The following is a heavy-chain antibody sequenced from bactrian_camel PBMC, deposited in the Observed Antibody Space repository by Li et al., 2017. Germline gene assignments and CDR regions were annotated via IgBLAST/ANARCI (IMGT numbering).Heavy chain of an antibody. J-gene: IGHJ4*01. V-gene: IGHV3S55*01. Sequence: HVQLVESGGGSVQAGGSLTLSCVASGYTYSDYCMGWFRQTPEKEREAVATLRRDGETTYADSVKGRFTISKDDSRSTLSLMMNNLKSEDSAMYYCAAGDARYGAGEIWYCPEDAEYPYRGQGTQVTVS. CDR3: AAGDARYGAGEIWYCPEDAEYPY. D-gene: IGHD6*01. CDR2: LRRDGET. CDR1: GYTYSDYC.